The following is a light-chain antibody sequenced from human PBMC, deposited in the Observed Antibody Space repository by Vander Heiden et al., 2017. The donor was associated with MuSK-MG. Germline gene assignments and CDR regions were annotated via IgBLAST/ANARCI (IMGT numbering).Light chain of an antibody. J-gene: IGLJ2*01. CDR1: SGSASTAYY. CDR2: STN. V-gene: IGLV8-61*01. Sequence: QTVVTQEPSFSVSPGGTVTLTCGLRSGSASTAYYPSLYPQTPGTPPLMLSYSTNTRTSGVPDRFSASILGTTAAPNITGAQADDDAYYYCAPYLGSGNVVLGGGTKMTVL. CDR3: APYLGSGNVV.